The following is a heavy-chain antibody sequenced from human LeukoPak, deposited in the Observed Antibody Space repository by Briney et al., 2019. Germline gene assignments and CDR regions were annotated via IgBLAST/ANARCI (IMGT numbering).Heavy chain of an antibody. V-gene: IGHV4-34*01. CDR3: ARGRYSSGWYPDY. J-gene: IGHJ4*02. D-gene: IGHD6-19*01. CDR2: INHSGST. Sequence: SETLSLTCAVYGGTFSGYYRSWIRQPPGKGLEWIGEINHSGSTNYNPSLKSRVTISVDTSKNQFSLKLSSVTAADTTVYYCARGRYSSGWYPDYWGQGTLVTVSS. CDR1: GGTFSGYY.